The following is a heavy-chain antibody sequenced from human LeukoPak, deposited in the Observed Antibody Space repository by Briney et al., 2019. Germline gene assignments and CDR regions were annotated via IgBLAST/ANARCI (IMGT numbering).Heavy chain of an antibody. D-gene: IGHD2-2*01. CDR1: GYTFINYG. J-gene: IGHJ5*02. CDR3: ARDPGSSSTPFDP. CDR2: IGASDGNT. V-gene: IGHV1-18*04. Sequence: ASVKVSCKASGYTFINYGFSWVRQAPGQGLEWMGWIGASDGNTYYVQKFQGRVTITADESTSTTYMELSSLRSEDTAVYYCARDPGSSSTPFDPWGQGTLVTVSS.